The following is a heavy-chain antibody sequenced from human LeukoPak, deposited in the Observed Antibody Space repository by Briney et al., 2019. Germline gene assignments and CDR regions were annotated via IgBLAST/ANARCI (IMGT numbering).Heavy chain of an antibody. CDR2: ISGSGGST. CDR3: GPPKRPYGSGPGYYGMDV. CDR1: GFTFSSYA. V-gene: IGHV3-23*01. J-gene: IGHJ6*02. Sequence: GGSLRLSCAASGFTFSSYAMSWVRQAPGKGLEWVSAISGSGGSTYYADSVKGRFTISRDNSKNTLYLQMNSLRAEDTAVYYCGPPKRPYGSGPGYYGMDVWGQGTTVTVSS. D-gene: IGHD3-10*01.